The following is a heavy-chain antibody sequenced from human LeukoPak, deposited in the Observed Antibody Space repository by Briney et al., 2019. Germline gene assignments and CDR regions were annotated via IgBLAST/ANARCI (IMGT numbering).Heavy chain of an antibody. J-gene: IGHJ4*02. CDR3: ARGTMFPYYFDY. CDR2: ISTSSSYI. V-gene: IGHV3-21*01. Sequence: GGSLRLSCAASGFTFTRYTMKWVRQAPGRGLEWVSFISTSSSYIYYADSVKGRFTISRDNAKNSLYLQMNSLRVEDTAVYYCARGTMFPYYFDYWGQGTLVTVSS. D-gene: IGHD3-10*02. CDR1: GFTFTRYT.